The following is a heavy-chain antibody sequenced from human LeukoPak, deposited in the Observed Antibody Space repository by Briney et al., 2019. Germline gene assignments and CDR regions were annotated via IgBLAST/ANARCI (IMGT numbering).Heavy chain of an antibody. CDR2: TYYRSKWYN. Sequence: SQTLSLTCAISGDSVSSNSAAWNWIRQSPSRGLEWLGRTYYRSKWYNDYAVSVKSRITINPDTSKNQFSLQLNSVTPEDTAVYYCARGGWELTYYYYGMDVRGQGTTVTVSS. V-gene: IGHV6-1*01. CDR1: GDSVSSNSAA. D-gene: IGHD1-26*01. CDR3: ARGGWELTYYYYGMDV. J-gene: IGHJ6*02.